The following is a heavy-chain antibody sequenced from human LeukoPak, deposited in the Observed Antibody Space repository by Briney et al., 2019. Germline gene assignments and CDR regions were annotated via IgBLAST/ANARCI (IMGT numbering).Heavy chain of an antibody. J-gene: IGHJ5*02. CDR1: GYTFTSYG. V-gene: IGHV1-8*02. CDR3: ARTEVLPWFGGSNCFDP. CDR2: MNPNSGNT. Sequence: ASVKVSCKASGYTFTSYGISWVRQAPGQGLEWMGWMNPNSGNTGYAQKFQGRVTMTRNTSISTAYMELSSLRSEDTAVYYCARTEVLPWFGGSNCFDPWGQGTLVSVSS. D-gene: IGHD3-10*01.